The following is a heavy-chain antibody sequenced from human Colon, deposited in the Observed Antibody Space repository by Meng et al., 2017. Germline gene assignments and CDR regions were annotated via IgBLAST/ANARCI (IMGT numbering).Heavy chain of an antibody. V-gene: IGHV1-3*01. CDR3: AREFGGLRSFEY. Sequence: QGKLVQAGAEGKKPGASAKVACKASGYTFTTYALHWVRQAPGQTLEWMGWINAGNGDTEYSQNFQGRVTLTRDTSASTAYMELTSLRSEDTAVYYCAREFGGLRSFEYWGRGTLVTVSS. D-gene: IGHD3-10*01. CDR2: INAGNGDT. J-gene: IGHJ4*02. CDR1: GYTFTTYA.